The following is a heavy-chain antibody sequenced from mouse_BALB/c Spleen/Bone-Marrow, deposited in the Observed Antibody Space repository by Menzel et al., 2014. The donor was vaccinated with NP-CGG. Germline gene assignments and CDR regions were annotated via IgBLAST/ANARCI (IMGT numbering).Heavy chain of an antibody. Sequence: VQLQQSGPGLVAPSPSLSITCTASGFSLTDYGVSWIRQPPGKGLEWLGVIWGGGSTYYNSALKSRLSISKDDSKSQVFLKMNSLQTDDTAKYYCAKHTGTVVGGIMDYWGQGTSVTVSS. V-gene: IGHV2-6-5*01. CDR2: IWGGGST. J-gene: IGHJ4*01. D-gene: IGHD1-1*01. CDR1: GFSLTDYG. CDR3: AKHTGTVVGGIMDY.